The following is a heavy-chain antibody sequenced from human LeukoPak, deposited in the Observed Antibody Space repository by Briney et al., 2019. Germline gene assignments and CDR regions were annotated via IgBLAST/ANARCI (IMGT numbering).Heavy chain of an antibody. CDR1: GFTFSSYW. CDR2: IKQDGSEK. CDR3: ARDMTGYGSGSYYKRVYFDY. D-gene: IGHD3-10*01. J-gene: IGHJ4*02. Sequence: PGGSLRLSCAASGFTFSSYWMSWVRQAPGKGLEWVANIKQDGSEKYYVDSVKGRSTISRDNAKNSLYLQMNSLRAEDTAVYYCARDMTGYGSGSYYKRVYFDYWGQGTLVTVSS. V-gene: IGHV3-7*01.